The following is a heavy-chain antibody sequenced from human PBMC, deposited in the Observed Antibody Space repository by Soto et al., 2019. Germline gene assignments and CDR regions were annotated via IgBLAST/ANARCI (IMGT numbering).Heavy chain of an antibody. D-gene: IGHD3-22*01. CDR1: GFTFSSYG. CDR3: ARGDYYDSSGYYLAFDY. V-gene: IGHV3-33*01. Sequence: PGGSLRLSCAASGFTFSSYGMHWVRQAPGKGLEWVAVIWYDGSNKYYADSVKGRFTVSSDNSKISLYLQMNSLRAEDTAVYYCARGDYYDSSGYYLAFDYWGQGTLVTVSS. CDR2: IWYDGSNK. J-gene: IGHJ4*02.